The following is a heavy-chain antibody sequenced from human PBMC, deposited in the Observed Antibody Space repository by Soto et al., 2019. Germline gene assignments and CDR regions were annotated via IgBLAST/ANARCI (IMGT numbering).Heavy chain of an antibody. D-gene: IGHD2-2*01. Sequence: ASVHVYCKAAGYAFTSYGISWGRQAPGQGLEWMGRISAYNGNTNYAQKLQGRVTITADEYTSTAYMELSSLRSEDTAVYYCVSHDCISSSCYYYYCYGMDVWGQGTTVTVSS. CDR3: VSHDCISSSCYYYYCYGMDV. J-gene: IGHJ6*02. CDR2: ISAYNGNT. CDR1: GYAFTSYG. V-gene: IGHV1-18*01.